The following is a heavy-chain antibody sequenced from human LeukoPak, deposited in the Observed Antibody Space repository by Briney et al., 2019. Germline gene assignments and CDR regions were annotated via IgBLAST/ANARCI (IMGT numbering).Heavy chain of an antibody. J-gene: IGHJ4*02. CDR2: VSYSGTT. CDR1: GASMNTYL. V-gene: IGHV4-59*01. Sequence: SETLSLTYTVSGASMNTYLWSWIRQPPGKGLEWIGYVSYSGTTNYNPSLKSRVTIAIDTSRNQFSLNLNSVTAADTAVYYCARSHGLYWGQGTLVTVSS. CDR3: ARSHGLY.